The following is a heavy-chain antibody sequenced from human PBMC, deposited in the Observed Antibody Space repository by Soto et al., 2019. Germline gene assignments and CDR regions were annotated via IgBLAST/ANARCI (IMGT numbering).Heavy chain of an antibody. Sequence: QVQLQESGPGLVKPSGTLSLSCAVSGGSVSNNNWWSWVRQSPGNGLEWIGEIHHSGSTSYNPSLESRATLSVDKSKNELSLRLNYVTAADTAVYYCTKNSAYALDYWGLGILVTVS. CDR3: TKNSAYALDY. CDR1: GGSVSNNNW. D-gene: IGHD5-12*01. V-gene: IGHV4-4*02. CDR2: IHHSGST. J-gene: IGHJ4*02.